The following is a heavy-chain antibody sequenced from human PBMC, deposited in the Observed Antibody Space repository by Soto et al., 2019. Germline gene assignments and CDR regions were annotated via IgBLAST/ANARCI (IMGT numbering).Heavy chain of an antibody. Sequence: GSLRLSCAASGFTFSSYGMHWVRQAPGKGLEWVAVIWYDGSNKYYADSVKGRFTISRDNSKNTLYLQMNSLRAEDTAVYYCARYPNQQLAGSVGSYGMDVWGQGTTVTVSS. V-gene: IGHV3-33*01. CDR1: GFTFSSYG. J-gene: IGHJ6*02. D-gene: IGHD6-13*01. CDR2: IWYDGSNK. CDR3: ARYPNQQLAGSVGSYGMDV.